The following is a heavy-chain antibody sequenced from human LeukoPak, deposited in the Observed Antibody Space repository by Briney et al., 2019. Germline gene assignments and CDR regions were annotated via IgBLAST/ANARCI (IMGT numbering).Heavy chain of an antibody. V-gene: IGHV1-2*02. CDR1: GYTFTGYY. Sequence: ASVKGSCKASGYTFTGYYMHWVRQAPGQRLEWMGWINPNSGGTNYAQKFQGRVTMTRDTSISTAYMELSRLRSDDTAVYYCARYSSSWPLDYWGQGTLVTVSS. CDR2: INPNSGGT. D-gene: IGHD6-13*01. J-gene: IGHJ4*02. CDR3: ARYSSSWPLDY.